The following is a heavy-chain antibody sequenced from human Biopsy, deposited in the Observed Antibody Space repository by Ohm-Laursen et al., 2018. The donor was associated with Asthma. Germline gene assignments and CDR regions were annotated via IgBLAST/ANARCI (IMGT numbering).Heavy chain of an antibody. CDR1: GYTFRSYG. CDR2: ISPFTGDT. CDR3: ARHPYNFGGFDY. J-gene: IGHJ4*02. V-gene: IGHV1-18*04. Sequence: ASVKVSCNASGYTFRSYGVSWVRQAPGQGREWMGWISPFTGDTHFGQKFQGRVTMTTDTSTDTAYMELRSLRSDDTAVYYCARHPYNFGGFDYWGQGSLVLVSS. D-gene: IGHD5-24*01.